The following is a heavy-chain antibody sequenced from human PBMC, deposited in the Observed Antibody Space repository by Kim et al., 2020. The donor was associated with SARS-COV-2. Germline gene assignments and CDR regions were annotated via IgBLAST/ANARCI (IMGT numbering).Heavy chain of an antibody. V-gene: IGHV3-15*01. D-gene: IGHD3-10*01. CDR3: TTDAFWFGELLSNYYGMDV. J-gene: IGHJ6*02. CDR1: GFTFSNAW. CDR2: IKSKTDGGTT. Sequence: GGSLRLSCAASGFTFSNAWMSWVRQAPGKGLEWVGRIKSKTDGGTTDYAAPVKGRFTISRDDSKNTLYLQMNSLKTEDTAVYYCTTDAFWFGELLSNYYGMDVWGQGTTVTVSS.